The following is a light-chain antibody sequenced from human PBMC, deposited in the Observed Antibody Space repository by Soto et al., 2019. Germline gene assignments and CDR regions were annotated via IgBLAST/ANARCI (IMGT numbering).Light chain of an antibody. Sequence: ENVLTQSPGTLSLSPGERATLSCRATQSVSSSYLAWYQQKPGQAPSLLIYGASSRATGIPDRFGGSGSGTDFTLTISRLEPEDFAVYYCQQYGSSPLTFGGGTKVEIK. CDR1: QSVSSSY. CDR3: QQYGSSPLT. CDR2: GAS. J-gene: IGKJ4*01. V-gene: IGKV3-20*01.